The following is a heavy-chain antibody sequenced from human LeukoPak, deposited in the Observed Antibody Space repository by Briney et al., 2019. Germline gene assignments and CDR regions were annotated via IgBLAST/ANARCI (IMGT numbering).Heavy chain of an antibody. CDR2: IYYSGST. CDR3: AKAVAAAGRFGFDP. CDR1: GGSVSSGNYY. D-gene: IGHD6-13*01. Sequence: SETLSLTCTVSGGSVSSGNYYWSWIRQPPGKGLEWIGYIYYSGSTNYNPSLKSRVTISVDTSKNHFSLKLSSVTAADTAVYYCAKAVAAAGRFGFDPWGQGTLVTVSS. J-gene: IGHJ5*02. V-gene: IGHV4-61*03.